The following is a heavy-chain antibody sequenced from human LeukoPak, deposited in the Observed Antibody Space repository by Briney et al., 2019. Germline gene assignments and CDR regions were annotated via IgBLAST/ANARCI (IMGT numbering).Heavy chain of an antibody. J-gene: IGHJ5*02. D-gene: IGHD6-13*01. CDR2: IYYSGST. V-gene: IGHV4-59*08. CDR3: ARTIAAAANWFDP. CDR1: GGSISSYY. Sequence: SETLSLTCTVSGGSISSYYWSWIRQPPGKGLEWIGYIYYSGSTNYNPSLKSRVTISVDTSKNQFSLKLSSVTAADAAVYYCARTIAAAANWFDPWGQGTLVTVSS.